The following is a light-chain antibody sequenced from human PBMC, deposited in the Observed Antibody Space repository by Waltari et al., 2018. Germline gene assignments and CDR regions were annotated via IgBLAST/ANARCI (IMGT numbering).Light chain of an antibody. CDR2: DVS. J-gene: IGLJ2*01. V-gene: IGLV2-14*03. CDR3: SSYTSTTSVV. Sequence: QSALPQPASVSGSPGQSITISCTGTGSDVGGYESVSWYQQHPGEAPKLLIFDVSNRPSGVSTRFSGSKSANTASLTISGLQGGDEAFYYCSSYTSTTSVVFGGGTKLTVL. CDR1: GSDVGGYES.